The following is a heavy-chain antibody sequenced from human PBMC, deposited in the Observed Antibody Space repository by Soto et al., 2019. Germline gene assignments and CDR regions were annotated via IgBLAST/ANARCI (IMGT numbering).Heavy chain of an antibody. Sequence: LRLSCSASGFTFSSYAMHWVRQAPGKGLEYVSAISSNGGSTYYADSVKGRFTISRDNSKNTLYLQMSSLRAEDTAVYYCVRGGIAAAIAFYYYYGMDVWGQGTTVTVSS. CDR1: GFTFSSYA. J-gene: IGHJ6*02. D-gene: IGHD6-13*01. CDR3: VRGGIAAAIAFYYYYGMDV. CDR2: ISSNGGST. V-gene: IGHV3-64D*06.